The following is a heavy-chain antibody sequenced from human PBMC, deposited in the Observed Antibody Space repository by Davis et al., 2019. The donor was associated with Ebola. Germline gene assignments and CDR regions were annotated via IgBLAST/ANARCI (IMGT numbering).Heavy chain of an antibody. D-gene: IGHD3-9*01. CDR2: ISWNSGSI. V-gene: IGHV3-9*01. CDR1: GFTFDDYA. Sequence: SLKISCAASGFTFDDYAMHWVRQAPGKGLEWVSGISWNSGSIGYADSVKGRFTISRDNAKNSLYLQMNSLRAEDTALYYCAKGTHDILTGYLDIWGQGTMVTVSS. J-gene: IGHJ3*02. CDR3: AKGTHDILTGYLDI.